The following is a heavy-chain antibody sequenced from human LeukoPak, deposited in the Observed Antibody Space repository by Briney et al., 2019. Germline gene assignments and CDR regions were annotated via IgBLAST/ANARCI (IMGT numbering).Heavy chain of an antibody. CDR3: AQYTAMAQSDY. J-gene: IGHJ4*02. V-gene: IGHV3-23*05. CDR1: GFTFSIYG. CDR2: IHNSGIST. Sequence: PGGSLRLSCVASGFTFSIYGMSWVRQAPGKGLEWVSAIHNSGISTYSAYSGKGRFTISGHNSKNALYLQMNSLRTETTPVYYCAQYTAMAQSDYSGQGTLVTVSS. D-gene: IGHD5-18*01.